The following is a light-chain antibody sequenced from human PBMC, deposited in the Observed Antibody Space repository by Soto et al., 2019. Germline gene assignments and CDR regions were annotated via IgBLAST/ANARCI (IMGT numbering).Light chain of an antibody. CDR1: SSDVGSYNR. CDR3: SSYTSSSTYA. J-gene: IGLJ1*01. V-gene: IGLV2-18*02. Sequence: QSALTQPLSVSGSPGQSVTISCTGTSSDVGSYNRVPWYQQPPGTAPKLMIYEVSNRPSGVPDRFSGSKSGNTASLTISGLQAEDEADYYCSSYTSSSTYAFGPGTKVTV. CDR2: EVS.